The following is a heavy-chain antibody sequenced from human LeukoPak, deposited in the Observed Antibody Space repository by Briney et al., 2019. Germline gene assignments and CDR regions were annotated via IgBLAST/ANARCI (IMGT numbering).Heavy chain of an antibody. V-gene: IGHV3-74*01. Sequence: GGSLRLSCAASGFTLSSYWMHWVRQAPGEGLLWVSLINSEGNHRGYADSVEGRFTVSRENAKTTLYLQMSSLRAEDTVVYYCARDVGYSSSLWGQGTLVTVSS. CDR3: ARDVGYSSSL. D-gene: IGHD6-13*01. J-gene: IGHJ4*02. CDR2: INSEGNHR. CDR1: GFTLSSYW.